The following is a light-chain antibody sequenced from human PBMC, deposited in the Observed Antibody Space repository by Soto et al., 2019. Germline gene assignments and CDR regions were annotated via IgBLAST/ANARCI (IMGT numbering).Light chain of an antibody. CDR2: KAS. Sequence: DIQMTQSPSTLSASVGDRVTITCRASQTISTWLAWYQQKPGKAPKLLIYKASVLETGVPSRFSGGGSGTEFTLNISSLQPEDFATYHCQQYHSYSWTFGQGTKVEI. CDR3: QQYHSYSWT. CDR1: QTISTW. J-gene: IGKJ1*01. V-gene: IGKV1-5*03.